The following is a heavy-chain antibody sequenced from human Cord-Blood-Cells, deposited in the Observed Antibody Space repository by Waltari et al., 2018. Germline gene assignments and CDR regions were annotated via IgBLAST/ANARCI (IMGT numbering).Heavy chain of an antibody. D-gene: IGHD7-27*01. J-gene: IGHJ4*02. CDR3: ARDSLAHSQLGRFDY. Sequence: QVQLVQSGAEVKKPGASVKVSCKAPGYTSTSYGISWVRQAPGQGLEWMGWISAYNGKTNYAQKLQGRVTMTTDTSTSTAYMELRSLRSDDTAVYYCARDSLAHSQLGRFDYWGQGTLVTVSS. CDR2: ISAYNGKT. V-gene: IGHV1-18*01. CDR1: GYTSTSYG.